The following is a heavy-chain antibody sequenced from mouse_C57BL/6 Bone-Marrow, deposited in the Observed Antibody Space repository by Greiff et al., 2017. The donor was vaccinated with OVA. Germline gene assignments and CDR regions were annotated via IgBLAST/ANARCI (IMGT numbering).Heavy chain of an antibody. CDR1: GYTFTSYG. D-gene: IGHD1-1*01. Sequence: VQLQESGAELARPGASVKLSCKASGYTFTSYGISWVKQRTGQGLEWIGEIYSRRGNTYYNEKFKGKATLTADKSSSTAYMGLRSLTSEDSAVYFCARSHYGSGYWYFDVWGTGTTVTVSS. J-gene: IGHJ1*03. V-gene: IGHV1-81*01. CDR3: ARSHYGSGYWYFDV. CDR2: IYSRRGNT.